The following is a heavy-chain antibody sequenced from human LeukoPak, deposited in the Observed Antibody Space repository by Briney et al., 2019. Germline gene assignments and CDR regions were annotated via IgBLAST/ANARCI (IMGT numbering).Heavy chain of an antibody. CDR3: ATLWGYCSSTSCYGASYFDS. CDR2: IHYSGNT. D-gene: IGHD2-2*01. V-gene: IGHV4-59*01. CDR1: GGSLNSYY. Sequence: SETLSLTCTVAGGSLNSYYWSWIRQPPGKGLEWIGYIHYSGNTNYNPSLKSRVTISIDMYKKQFSLKLSSVTAADTAVYYCATLWGYCSSTSCYGASYFDSWGQGTLVTVSS. J-gene: IGHJ5*01.